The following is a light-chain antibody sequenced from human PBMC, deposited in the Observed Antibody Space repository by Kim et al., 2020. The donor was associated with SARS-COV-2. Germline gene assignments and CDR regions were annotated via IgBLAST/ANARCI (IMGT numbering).Light chain of an antibody. CDR2: GKN. Sequence: VALGQRVRITCQGDSLRSYYATWYQQKPAQAPIVVIYGKNNRPSGTPDRFSGSSSGDTASLTITGTQAGDEADYYCNSRGSNDNVLFGGGTKLTVL. V-gene: IGLV3-19*01. CDR3: NSRGSNDNVL. CDR1: SLRSYY. J-gene: IGLJ2*01.